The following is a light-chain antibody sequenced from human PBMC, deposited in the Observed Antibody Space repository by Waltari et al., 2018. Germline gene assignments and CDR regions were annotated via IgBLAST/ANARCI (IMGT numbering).Light chain of an antibody. Sequence: QSALTQPVSVSGSPGQSITISCTGTSSDVGGYNYVSWYQQPPGKAPKLMIYDVSNRPSGVSNRFSGSKSGNTASLTISGLQAEDEADYYCSSYTSSSTLVVFGGGTKLTVL. J-gene: IGLJ2*01. CDR3: SSYTSSSTLVV. CDR1: SSDVGGYNY. V-gene: IGLV2-14*01. CDR2: DVS.